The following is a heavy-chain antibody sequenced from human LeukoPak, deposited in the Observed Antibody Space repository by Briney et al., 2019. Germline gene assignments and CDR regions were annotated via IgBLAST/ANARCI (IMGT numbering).Heavy chain of an antibody. CDR2: INADGSDK. CDR3: MPGRGY. J-gene: IGHJ4*02. V-gene: IGHV3-7*01. D-gene: IGHD2-8*02. CDR1: GFPFQSYW. Sequence: GGSLRLSCTASGFPFQSYWMNWVRQAPGKGLELVANINADGSDKYFMDSVKGRFSISRDNANNRLYLQMTSLRAEDTAVYYCMPGRGYWGQGTLVTVSS.